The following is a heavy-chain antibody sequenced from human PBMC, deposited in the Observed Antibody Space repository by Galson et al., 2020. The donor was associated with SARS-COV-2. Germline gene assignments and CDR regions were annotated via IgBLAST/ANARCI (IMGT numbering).Heavy chain of an antibody. CDR3: ARDPPFAGYQFDY. D-gene: IGHD5-12*01. V-gene: IGHV4-39*07. J-gene: IGHJ4*02. CDR2: HYYSGGT. CDR1: GDSLSSSSYY. Sequence: SETLSLTCTVSGDSLSSSSYYWAWIRQPPGKGLEWIGSHYYSGGTYYNPSLKSRVTISLDTSKNQFSLKLSSVTAADTALYFCARDPPFAGYQFDYWGRGILVTVSS.